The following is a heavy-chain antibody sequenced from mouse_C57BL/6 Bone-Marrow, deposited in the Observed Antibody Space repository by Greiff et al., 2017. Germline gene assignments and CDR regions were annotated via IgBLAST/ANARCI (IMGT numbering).Heavy chain of an antibody. CDR3: AREGLFTTVVGGVAY. CDR1: GYAFSSYW. CDR2: IYPGDGDT. J-gene: IGHJ3*01. V-gene: IGHV1-80*01. D-gene: IGHD1-1*01. Sequence: QVQLQQSGAELVKPGASVKISCKASGYAFSSYWMNWVKQRPGKGLEWIGQIYPGDGDTNYNGKFKGKATLTADKSSSTAYMQLSSLTSEDSAVYFCAREGLFTTVVGGVAYWGQGTLVTVSA.